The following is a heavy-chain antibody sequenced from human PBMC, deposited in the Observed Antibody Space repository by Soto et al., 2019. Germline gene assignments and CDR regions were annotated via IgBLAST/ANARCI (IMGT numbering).Heavy chain of an antibody. CDR1: GDSVSSNSAA. CDR2: TYYRSKWYN. D-gene: IGHD2-2*01. Sequence: SQTLSLTCAISGDSVSSNSAAWNWIRQSPSRGLEWLGRTYYRSKWYNDYAVSVKGRITINPDTSKNQFSLQLNSVTPEDTAVYYCAREGGDIVVVPAAKYNWFDPWGQGTLVTVSS. J-gene: IGHJ5*02. CDR3: AREGGDIVVVPAAKYNWFDP. V-gene: IGHV6-1*01.